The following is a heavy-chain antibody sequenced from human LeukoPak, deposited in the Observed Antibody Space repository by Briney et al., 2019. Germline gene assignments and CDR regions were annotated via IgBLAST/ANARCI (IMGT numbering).Heavy chain of an antibody. J-gene: IGHJ4*02. D-gene: IGHD5-24*01. CDR2: IGISSGNT. Sequence: PGGSLRLSCAASGLTFSQTWMTWVRQAPGKGLEWISYIGISSGNTKYADSVKGRFTISGDKAKNSLYLQMNSLRVEDTAVYYCARDYKYAFDNWGQGTLVTVSS. CDR3: ARDYKYAFDN. CDR1: GLTFSQTW. V-gene: IGHV3-11*06.